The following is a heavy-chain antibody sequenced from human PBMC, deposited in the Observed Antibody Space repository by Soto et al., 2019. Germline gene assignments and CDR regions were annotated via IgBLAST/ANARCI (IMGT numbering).Heavy chain of an antibody. V-gene: IGHV3-23*01. CDR3: AKTPGVITVITSFDH. J-gene: IGHJ4*02. CDR2: ISGSGAST. CDR1: GFTFNKYA. D-gene: IGHD3-16*01. Sequence: GRSLRLSCLAAGFTFNKYALAWVRQAPGKGLEWVSAISGSGASTYDADSVKGRFTISRDNSNNTLYLQMNSLRAEDTAVYYCAKTPGVITVITSFDHWGQGTPVTVSS.